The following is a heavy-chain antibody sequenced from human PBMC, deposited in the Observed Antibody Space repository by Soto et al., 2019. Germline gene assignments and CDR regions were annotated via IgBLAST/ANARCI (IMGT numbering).Heavy chain of an antibody. CDR3: ARDQMFRSYRLDV. V-gene: IGHV3-48*02. J-gene: IGHJ6*02. CDR2: ISSSSSTI. Sequence: HPGGSLRLSCAASGFTFSSYSMNWVRQAPGKGLEWVSYISSSSSTIYYADSVKGRFTISRDNAKNSLYLQMNSLRDEDTAGYYCARDQMFRSYRLDVWCQGTPVTVSS. D-gene: IGHD3-10*02. CDR1: GFTFSSYS.